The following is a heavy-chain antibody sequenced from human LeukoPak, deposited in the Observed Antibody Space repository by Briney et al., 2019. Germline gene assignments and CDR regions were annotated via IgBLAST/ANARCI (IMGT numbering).Heavy chain of an antibody. J-gene: IGHJ4*02. Sequence: GGSLRLSRAASGFTFSNAWMSWVRQAPGKGLEWVGRIKSKTDGGTTDYAAPVKGRFTISRDDSKNTLYLQMNSLKTEDTAVYYCTTVVYYDILTGYKSWGQGTLVTVSS. CDR2: IKSKTDGGTT. V-gene: IGHV3-15*01. D-gene: IGHD3-9*01. CDR1: GFTFSNAW. CDR3: TTVVYYDILTGYKS.